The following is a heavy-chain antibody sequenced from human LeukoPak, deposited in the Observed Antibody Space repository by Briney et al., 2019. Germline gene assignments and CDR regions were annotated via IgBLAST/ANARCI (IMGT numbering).Heavy chain of an antibody. CDR1: GFTFDDYA. CDR2: ISWDGGST. D-gene: IGHD2-21*01. V-gene: IGHV3-43D*03. J-gene: IGHJ4*02. CDR3: AKFHIVVVNGYFDY. Sequence: PGGSLRLSCAASGFTFDDYAMHWVRQAPGKGLEWVSLISWDGGSTYYADSVKGRFTISRDNSKNSLYLQMNSLRAEDTAVYYCAKFHIVVVNGYFDYWGQGTLVTVSS.